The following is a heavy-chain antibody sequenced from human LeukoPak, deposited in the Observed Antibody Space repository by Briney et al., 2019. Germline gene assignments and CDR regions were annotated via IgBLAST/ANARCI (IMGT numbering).Heavy chain of an antibody. CDR3: ATDQGRLLSALDAAMAGYGDSELSGMDV. D-gene: IGHD5-18*01. J-gene: IGHJ6*02. V-gene: IGHV3-33*01. Sequence: PGGSLSLSCAASGFTFSKSVIHWVRQAPGKGLEWVALIWSDGSNKYYTDSVKGRFIISRDNSKNTVYLQMDSLRAEDTAVYYCATDQGRLLSALDAAMAGYGDSELSGMDVWGQGTTVTVSS. CDR2: IWSDGSNK. CDR1: GFTFSKSV.